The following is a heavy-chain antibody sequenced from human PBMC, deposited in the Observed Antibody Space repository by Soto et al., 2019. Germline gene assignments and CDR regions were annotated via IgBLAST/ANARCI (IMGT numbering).Heavy chain of an antibody. CDR3: ARGMTTVTTFDY. Sequence: QLQLQESGSGLVKPSQTLSLTCAVSGGSISSGGYSWSWIRQPPGKGLESIGYIYHSGSTYYNPALKGRVTLSVDRPKTQFSLKLSSVTAADTAVYYCARGMTTVTTFDYWGQGTLVTVSS. CDR1: GGSISSGGYS. CDR2: IYHSGST. D-gene: IGHD4-17*01. V-gene: IGHV4-30-2*01. J-gene: IGHJ4*02.